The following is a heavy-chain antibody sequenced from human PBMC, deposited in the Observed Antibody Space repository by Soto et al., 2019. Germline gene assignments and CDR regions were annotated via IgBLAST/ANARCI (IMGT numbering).Heavy chain of an antibody. CDR3: ARDGERDTGLNFYYYLHGMDA. CDR1: GYTFTSYG. D-gene: IGHD1-1*01. V-gene: IGHV1-18*04. J-gene: IGHJ6*02. Sequence: ASVKVSCKASGYTFTSYGSSWVRQAPGQGLEWMGWISPYNGTTKYAEKFQGEMTMTTDTATSTAYMDLRSLRSDDTAVYYCARDGERDTGLNFYYYLHGMDAWGQGTRVTVSS. CDR2: ISPYNGTT.